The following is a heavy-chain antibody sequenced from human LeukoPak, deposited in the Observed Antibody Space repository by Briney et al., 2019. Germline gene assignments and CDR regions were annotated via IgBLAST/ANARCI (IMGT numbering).Heavy chain of an antibody. CDR1: GFTFSGYW. D-gene: IGHD5-12*01. CDR2: IKQDGSEK. CDR3: ARDHGYAFDY. V-gene: IGHV3-7*01. J-gene: IGHJ4*02. Sequence: GGSLRLSCAASGFTFSGYWMSWVRQAPGKGLEWVANIKQDGSEKYYVDSVKGRFTISRDNAKNSLYLQMNSLRDEDTAVYYCARDHGYAFDYWGQGTLVTVSS.